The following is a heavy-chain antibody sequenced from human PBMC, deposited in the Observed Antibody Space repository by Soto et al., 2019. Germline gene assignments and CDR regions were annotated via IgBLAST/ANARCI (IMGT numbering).Heavy chain of an antibody. J-gene: IGHJ4*02. CDR3: ARALGYCSSTSGYFDY. CDR2: INHSGST. CDR1: GGSFSGYY. V-gene: IGHV4-34*01. D-gene: IGHD2-2*01. Sequence: QVQLQQWGAGLLKPSETLSLTCAVYGGSFSGYYWSWIRQPPGKGLEWIGEINHSGSTNYNPSLKSRVTISVDTSKNQFSLKLSSVTAADTAVYYCARALGYCSSTSGYFDYWGQGTLVTVSS.